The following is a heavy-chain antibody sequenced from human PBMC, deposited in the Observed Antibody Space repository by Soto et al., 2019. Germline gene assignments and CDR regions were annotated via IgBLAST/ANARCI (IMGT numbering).Heavy chain of an antibody. V-gene: IGHV3-30-3*01. CDR1: GFTVSSNY. J-gene: IGHJ4*02. CDR3: ARVNSHIAVAGTGFDY. D-gene: IGHD6-19*01. CDR2: ISYDGSNK. Sequence: GGSLRLSCAASGFTVSSNYMSWVRQAPGKGLEWVAVISYDGSNKYYADSVKGRFTISRDNSKNTLYLQMNSLRAEDTAVYYCARVNSHIAVAGTGFDYWGQGTLVTVSS.